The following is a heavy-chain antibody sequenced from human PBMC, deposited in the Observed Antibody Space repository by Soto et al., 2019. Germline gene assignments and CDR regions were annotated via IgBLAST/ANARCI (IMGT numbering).Heavy chain of an antibody. CDR3: ARREHIAAARPTLNWYFDL. J-gene: IGHJ2*01. CDR1: GGTFSSYA. CDR2: IIPIFGTA. V-gene: IGHV1-69*01. D-gene: IGHD6-13*01. Sequence: QVQLVQSGAEVKKPGSSVKVSCKASGGTFSSYAISWVRQAPGQGLEWMGGIIPIFGTANYAQKFQGRVTITADESTSTAYMELSSLRSEDTAVYYCARREHIAAARPTLNWYFDLWGRGTLVTVSS.